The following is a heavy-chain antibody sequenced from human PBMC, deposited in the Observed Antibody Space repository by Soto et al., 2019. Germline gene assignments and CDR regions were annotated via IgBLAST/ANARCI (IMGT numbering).Heavy chain of an antibody. CDR1: GFTFSSYA. J-gene: IGHJ4*02. Sequence: EVQLLESGGGLVQPGGSLRLSCAASGFTFSSYAMSWVRQAPGKGLEWVSAISGSGGSTYYADSVKGRFTISRDNSNNTRYLQMNSLRAEDTAVYYCAKDKGIAVAGKGKYYFDYWGQGTLVTVSS. CDR3: AKDKGIAVAGKGKYYFDY. D-gene: IGHD6-19*01. CDR2: ISGSGGST. V-gene: IGHV3-23*01.